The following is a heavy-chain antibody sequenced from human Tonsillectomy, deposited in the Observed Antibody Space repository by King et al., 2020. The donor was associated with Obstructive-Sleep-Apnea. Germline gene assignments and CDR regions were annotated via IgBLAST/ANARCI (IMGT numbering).Heavy chain of an antibody. D-gene: IGHD6-13*01. Sequence: VQLVESGGGLVQPGGSLRLSCATSGLTFSNYAMSWVRQAPGKGLEWVSSISGSGGSTYYADSVKGRFTISRDNSKNTLYLQMNSLRAEDTAVYYCAANSQGSSGIDYSYYYGMDVWGQGTTVTVSS. CDR3: AANSQGSSGIDYSYYYGMDV. J-gene: IGHJ6*02. CDR1: GLTFSNYA. V-gene: IGHV3-23*04. CDR2: ISGSGGST.